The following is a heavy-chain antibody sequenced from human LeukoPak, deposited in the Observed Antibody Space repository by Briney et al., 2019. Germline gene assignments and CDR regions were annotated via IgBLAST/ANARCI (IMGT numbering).Heavy chain of an antibody. CDR3: ARDADGYED. Sequence: GGSLRLSCAASGFTFRDHWMHWVRQAPGKGLEWVANIKEDGSEDYYADSVKGRFAISKDNAKNSLYLQMNSLRAEDTAMYYCARDADGYEDWGQGTLVIVSS. CDR1: GFTFRDHW. V-gene: IGHV3-7*01. D-gene: IGHD5-24*01. CDR2: IKEDGSED. J-gene: IGHJ4*02.